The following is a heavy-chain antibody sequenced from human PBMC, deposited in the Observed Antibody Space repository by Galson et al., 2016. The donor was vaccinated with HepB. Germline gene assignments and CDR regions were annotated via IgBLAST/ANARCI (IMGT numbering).Heavy chain of an antibody. D-gene: IGHD3-10*01. CDR3: ARGPRLLRAYGDLISYFDY. Sequence: TLSPTCAVSGDSISSGDYSWTWIRKPPGTGLEWIGHISHTGNAYYSPSLKSRVTMSVDRPKNHFSLHLASVTAADTAVYYCARGPRLLRAYGDLISYFDYWGQGILVAVSS. J-gene: IGHJ4*02. CDR2: ISHTGNA. CDR1: GDSISSGDYS. V-gene: IGHV4-30-2*01.